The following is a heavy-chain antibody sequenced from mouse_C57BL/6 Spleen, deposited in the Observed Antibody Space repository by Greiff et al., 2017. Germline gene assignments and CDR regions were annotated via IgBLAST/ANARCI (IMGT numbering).Heavy chain of an antibody. CDR2: IHPNSGST. CDR3: ARSLITTVAFDY. CDR1: GYTFTSYW. Sequence: QVQLQQPGAELVKPGASVKLSCKASGYTFTSYWMHWVKQRPGQGLEWIGMIHPNSGSTNYNEKFKSKATLTVDKSSSTAYMKLSSLTSEDSAVYYCARSLITTVAFDYWRQGTTLTVSS. V-gene: IGHV1-64*01. D-gene: IGHD1-1*01. J-gene: IGHJ2*01.